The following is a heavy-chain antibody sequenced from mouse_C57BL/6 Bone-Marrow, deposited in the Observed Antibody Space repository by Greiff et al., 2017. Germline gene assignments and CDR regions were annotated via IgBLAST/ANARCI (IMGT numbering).Heavy chain of an antibody. CDR2: IHPNSGST. CDR1: GYTFTSYW. CDR3: ARGVTTVENWYFDV. J-gene: IGHJ1*03. D-gene: IGHD1-1*01. V-gene: IGHV1-64*01. Sequence: QVQLQQSGAELVKPGASVKLSCKASGYTFTSYWMHWVKQRPGQGLEWIGMIHPNSGSTNYNEKFKSKATLTVDKSSSTAYMQRSSLTSEDSAVSYGARGVTTVENWYFDVWGTGPTVTVSS.